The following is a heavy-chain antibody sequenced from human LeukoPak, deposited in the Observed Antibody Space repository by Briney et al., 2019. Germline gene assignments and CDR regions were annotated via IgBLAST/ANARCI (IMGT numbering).Heavy chain of an antibody. J-gene: IGHJ4*02. D-gene: IGHD6-6*01. Sequence: ASVKVSCKASGYTFTGYYMHWVRQAPGQGLEWMGWINPNSGGTNYAQKFQGRVTMTRDTSISTAYMALSRLRSDDTAVYYCARDRVGSSSPTDYWGQGTLVTVSS. CDR3: ARDRVGSSSPTDY. CDR2: INPNSGGT. CDR1: GYTFTGYY. V-gene: IGHV1-2*02.